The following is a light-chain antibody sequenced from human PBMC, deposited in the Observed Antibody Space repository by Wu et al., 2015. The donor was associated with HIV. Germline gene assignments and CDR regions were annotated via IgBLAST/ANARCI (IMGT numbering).Light chain of an antibody. CDR3: QQYHRSPRT. J-gene: IGKJ1*01. Sequence: DIQMTQSPSTLSASVGDRVTITCRASQSISSWLAWYQQKPGKAPKLLIYKASSLESGVPSRFSGSGSGTEFTLTISSLQPDDFATYYCQQYHRSPRTFGQGTKVEIK. V-gene: IGKV1-5*03. CDR1: QSISSW. CDR2: KAS.